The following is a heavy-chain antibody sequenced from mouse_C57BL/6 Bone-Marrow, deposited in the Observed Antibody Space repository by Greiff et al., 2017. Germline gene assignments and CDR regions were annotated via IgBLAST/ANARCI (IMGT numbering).Heavy chain of an antibody. D-gene: IGHD2-1*01. CDR1: GYTFTSYW. Sequence: QVQLQQPGAELVKPGASVKLSCKASGYTFTSYWMQWVKQRPGQGLEWIGEIDPSDSYTNYNQKFKGKATLTVETSSSTAYMQLSSLTSEDSAVYYCAVYYGNYAFDYWGQGTTLTVSS. CDR2: IDPSDSYT. CDR3: AVYYGNYAFDY. V-gene: IGHV1-50*01. J-gene: IGHJ2*01.